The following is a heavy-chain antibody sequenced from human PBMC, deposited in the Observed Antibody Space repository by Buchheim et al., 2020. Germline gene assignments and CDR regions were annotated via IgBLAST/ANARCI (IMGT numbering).Heavy chain of an antibody. V-gene: IGHV4-61*01. Sequence: QLQLQESGSGLVKPSATLSVTCTVSGGSVTSGNFYWSWIRQPPGKGLEWIGYIYSSGSTNYHPSLKSRVSISVDTSKNQFSLKLNSVTAADSDVYYCARAHYYDVTGYYSYDFDYWGQGT. CDR2: IYSSGST. J-gene: IGHJ4*02. CDR1: GGSVTSGNFY. CDR3: ARAHYYDVTGYYSYDFDY. D-gene: IGHD3-22*01.